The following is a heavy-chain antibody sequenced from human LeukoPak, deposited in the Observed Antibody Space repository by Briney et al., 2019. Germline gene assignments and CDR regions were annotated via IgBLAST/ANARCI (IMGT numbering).Heavy chain of an antibody. J-gene: IGHJ6*03. CDR1: GGTFSSYA. CDR2: IIPIFGTA. CDR3: AANIRGSTSWARSYYYYYMDV. V-gene: IGHV1-69*05. Sequence: VASVKVSCKASGGTFSSYAISWVRQAPGQGLEWMGGIIPIFGTANYAQKFQGRVTITTDESTSTAYMELSSLRSEDTAVYYCAANIRGSTSWARSYYYYYMDVWGKGTTVTVSS. D-gene: IGHD2-2*01.